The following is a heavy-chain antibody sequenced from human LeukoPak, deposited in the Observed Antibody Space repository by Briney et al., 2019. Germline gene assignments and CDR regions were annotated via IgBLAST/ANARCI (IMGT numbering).Heavy chain of an antibody. CDR3: ARKYSGYDSYAFDI. J-gene: IGHJ3*02. V-gene: IGHV1-69*01. D-gene: IGHD5-12*01. Sequence: ASVKVPSKASGGTFSSYAISWVRQAPGQGLEWMGGIIPIFGTANYAQKFQGRVTITADESTSTAYMELSSLRSEDTAVYYCARKYSGYDSYAFDIWGQGTMVTVSS. CDR2: IIPIFGTA. CDR1: GGTFSSYA.